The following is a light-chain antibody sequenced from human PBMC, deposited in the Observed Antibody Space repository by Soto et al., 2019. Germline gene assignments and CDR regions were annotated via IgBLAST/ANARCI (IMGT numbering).Light chain of an antibody. V-gene: IGKV2-28*01. CDR3: LELLHSVT. J-gene: IGKJ3*01. Sequence: VLSLAPLGRRITQEKPASISCRSRQSLLHSNGYNYLDWYLQKPGQSPQLLIYLGSNRASGVPDRFSGSGSGPDVTLKISRAEVSDVGVNYCLELLHSVTFGAGTKVDIK. CDR1: QSLLHSNGYNY. CDR2: LGS.